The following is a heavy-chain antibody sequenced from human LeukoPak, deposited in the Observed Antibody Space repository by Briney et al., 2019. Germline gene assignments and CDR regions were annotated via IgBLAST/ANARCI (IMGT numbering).Heavy chain of an antibody. Sequence: SETLSLTCAVYGGSFSGYYWSWIRQPPGKGLEWIGEINHSGSTNYNPSLKSRVTISLDTSKNQFSLKLSSVTAADTAVYYCARRITMIVVVISDLFDPWGQGTLVTVSS. CDR2: INHSGST. CDR1: GGSFSGYY. CDR3: ARRITMIVVVISDLFDP. V-gene: IGHV4-34*01. J-gene: IGHJ5*02. D-gene: IGHD3-22*01.